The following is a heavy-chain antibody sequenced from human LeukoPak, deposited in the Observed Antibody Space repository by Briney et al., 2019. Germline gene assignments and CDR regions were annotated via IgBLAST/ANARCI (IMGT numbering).Heavy chain of an antibody. V-gene: IGHV4-39*07. J-gene: IGHJ6*02. CDR2: IAYNGRT. D-gene: IGHD3-9*01. CDR3: ARESFDWLFDYYYYYGMDV. CDR1: GGSINSGVYF. Sequence: SETLSLTCTVSGGSINSGVYFWGWIRQPPGKGLEWIGTIAYNGRTCYNSSLKSRVTMSVDTSKNQFSLKLSSVTAADTAVYYCARESFDWLFDYYYYYGMDVWGQGTTVTVSS.